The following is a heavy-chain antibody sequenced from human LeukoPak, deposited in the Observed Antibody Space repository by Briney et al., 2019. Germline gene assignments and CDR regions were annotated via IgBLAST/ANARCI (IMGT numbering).Heavy chain of an antibody. V-gene: IGHV4-34*01. J-gene: IGHJ3*01. CDR3: ARAGADSDY. CDR2: INHSGST. D-gene: IGHD1-26*01. Sequence: SETLSLTCAVYGGSFSGYYWSWIRQPPGKGLEWIGEINHSGSTNYNASLKSRVTISVDTSKNQFSLKVSSVTAADTAVYYCARAGADSDYWGQGTMVTVSS. CDR1: GGSFSGYY.